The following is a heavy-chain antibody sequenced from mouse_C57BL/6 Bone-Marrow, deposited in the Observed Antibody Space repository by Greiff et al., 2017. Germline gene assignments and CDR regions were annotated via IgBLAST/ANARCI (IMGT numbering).Heavy chain of an antibody. CDR2: IYPSDGST. Sequence: QVQLQQPGPELVKPGASVKLSCKASGYTFTSYWMQWVKQRPGQGLEWIGEIYPSDGSTNYNQKFKGKATLTVDTSSSTAYMPLSSLTSEDSAVYYCAREGDYYGSSYVGYYFDYWGQGTTLTVSS. J-gene: IGHJ2*01. D-gene: IGHD1-1*01. CDR3: AREGDYYGSSYVGYYFDY. V-gene: IGHV1-50*01. CDR1: GYTFTSYW.